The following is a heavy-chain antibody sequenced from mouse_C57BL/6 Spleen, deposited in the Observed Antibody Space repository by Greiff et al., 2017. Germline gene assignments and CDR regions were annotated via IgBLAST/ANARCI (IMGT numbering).Heavy chain of an antibody. D-gene: IGHD1-1*01. V-gene: IGHV5-16*01. J-gene: IGHJ1*03. CDR2: INYDGSST. CDR1: GFTFSDYY. Sequence: DVKLVESEGGLVQPGSSMKLSCTASGFTFSDYYMAWVRQAPEKGLEWVANINYDGSSTYYLDSLKSRFIISRDNAKNILYLQMSSLKSEDTATYYCARDRTTVVARQLYWYFDVWGTGTTVTVSS. CDR3: ARDRTTVVARQLYWYFDV.